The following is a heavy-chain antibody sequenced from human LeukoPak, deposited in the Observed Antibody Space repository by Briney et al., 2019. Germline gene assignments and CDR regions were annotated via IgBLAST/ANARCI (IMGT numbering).Heavy chain of an antibody. Sequence: GGSLRLSCAASGFTFSSHWMSWVRQAPGKGLEWVANIKQDGSEKYYVDSVKGRFTISRDNAKNSLYLQMNSLRAEDTAVYYCARDSTIISSSWLNWFDPWGQGTLVTVSS. CDR3: ARDSTIISSSWLNWFDP. CDR1: GFTFSSHW. CDR2: IKQDGSEK. V-gene: IGHV3-7*01. D-gene: IGHD6-13*01. J-gene: IGHJ5*02.